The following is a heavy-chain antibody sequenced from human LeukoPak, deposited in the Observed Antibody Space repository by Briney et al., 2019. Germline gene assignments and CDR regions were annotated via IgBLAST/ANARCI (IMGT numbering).Heavy chain of an antibody. J-gene: IGHJ3*02. CDR2: IYYNGNT. V-gene: IGHV4-59*01. D-gene: IGHD2/OR15-2a*01. CDR3: TRDATFLARAFDI. Sequence: PSETLSLTCSVSDGSINSYYWNWIRRPPGKGLEWIGYIYYNGNTNYSPSLKSRVTMSVDTSKNLFSLKVSSVTAADTAVYYCTRDATFLARAFDIWGQGTLVTVSS. CDR1: DGSINSYY.